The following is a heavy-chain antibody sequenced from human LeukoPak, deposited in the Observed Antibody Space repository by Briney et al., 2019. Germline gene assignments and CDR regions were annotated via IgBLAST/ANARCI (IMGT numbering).Heavy chain of an antibody. CDR3: ANLDYSFSFNMDHY. CDR1: GASISSSNYY. V-gene: IGHV4-39*01. J-gene: IGHJ4*02. CDR2: FYYTGST. D-gene: IGHD5/OR15-5a*01. Sequence: SETLSLTCTVSGASISSSNYYWAWIRQPPGKGLEWIGNFYYTGSTYYNPSLKNRVTISVDTSKNQVSLMLSSVTAADTAVYYCANLDYSFSFNMDHYWGQGTLVTVSS.